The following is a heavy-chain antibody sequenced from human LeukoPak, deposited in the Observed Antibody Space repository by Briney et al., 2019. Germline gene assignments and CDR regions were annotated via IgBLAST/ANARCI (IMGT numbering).Heavy chain of an antibody. CDR1: SGSFSGYY. J-gene: IGHJ3*01. D-gene: IGHD5-12*01. Sequence: SETLSLTCALNSGSFSGYYWAWIRQPPGKGLEWIGEITDSGRTNYSPSLKSRVTISTDTSKNQFSLSLISVTAADTGVYYCARVSYGYDALDVWGRGTTVTVFS. CDR3: ARVSYGYDALDV. V-gene: IGHV4-34*01. CDR2: ITDSGRT.